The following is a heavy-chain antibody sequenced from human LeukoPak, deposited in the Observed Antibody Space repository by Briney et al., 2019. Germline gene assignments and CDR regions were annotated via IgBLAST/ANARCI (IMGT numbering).Heavy chain of an antibody. Sequence: GESLKISCKGSGYSFTSYWIGWARQMPGKGLEWMGIIYPGDSDTRYSPSFQGQVTISADKSISTAYLQWSSLKASDTAMYYCARHVFYSADYSRSYSSSAGFDYWGQGTLVTVSS. CDR2: IYPGDSDT. J-gene: IGHJ4*02. CDR3: ARHVFYSADYSRSYSSSAGFDY. CDR1: GYSFTSYW. V-gene: IGHV5-51*01. D-gene: IGHD6-6*01.